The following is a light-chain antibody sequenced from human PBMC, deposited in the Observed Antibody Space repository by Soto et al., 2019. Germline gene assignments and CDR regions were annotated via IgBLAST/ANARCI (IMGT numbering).Light chain of an antibody. V-gene: IGKV3-20*01. CDR1: QSVDSNY. J-gene: IGKJ4*01. Sequence: EIVLTQSPDTLSLSPGERATLSCRASQSVDSNYLAWYQQKPGQAPRVLIYDASIRATGIPDRFSGSGSGTDFTLTISRLEPEDSAAYYCQQYDSSPLTFGGGTKV. CDR2: DAS. CDR3: QQYDSSPLT.